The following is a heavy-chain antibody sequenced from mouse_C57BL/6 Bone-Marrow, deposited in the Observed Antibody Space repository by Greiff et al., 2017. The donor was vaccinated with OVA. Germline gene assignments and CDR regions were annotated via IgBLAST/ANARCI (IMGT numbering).Heavy chain of an antibody. CDR1: GFTFTDYY. V-gene: IGHV7-3*01. Sequence: EVKLVESGGGLVQPGGSLSLSCAASGFTFTDYYMSWVRQPPGKALEWLGFIRNKANGYTTEYSASVKGRFTISRDNSQSILYLQMNALRAEDSATYYCARYCGNWYFDVWGTGTTVTVSS. J-gene: IGHJ1*03. CDR2: IRNKANGYTT. CDR3: ARYCGNWYFDV. D-gene: IGHD1-1*01.